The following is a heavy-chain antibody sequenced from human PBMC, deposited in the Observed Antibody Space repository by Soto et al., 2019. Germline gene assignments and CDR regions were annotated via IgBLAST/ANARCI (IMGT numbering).Heavy chain of an antibody. J-gene: IGHJ4*02. CDR2: IYSGGST. CDR1: GFTVSNNY. V-gene: IGHV3-53*01. D-gene: IGHD5-12*01. Sequence: EVQLVESGGGLILPVGSLRLSCAASGFTVSNNYMSWVRQAPGKGLEWVSVIYSGGSTYYADSVKGRFTISRDNSKNTLYLQMNSLRAEDTAMYYCARDRLGDGYNFIHYWGQGTLVTVSS. CDR3: ARDRLGDGYNFIHY.